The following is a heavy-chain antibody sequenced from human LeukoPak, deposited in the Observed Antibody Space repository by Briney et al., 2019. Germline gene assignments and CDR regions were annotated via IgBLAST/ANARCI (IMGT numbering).Heavy chain of an antibody. V-gene: IGHV3-23*01. CDR3: AKDREYYGSGSYSDY. D-gene: IGHD3-10*01. Sequence: PGGSLRLSRAASGFTFSSYAMSWVRQAPGKGLEWVSAISGSGGSTYYADSVKGRFTISRDNSKNTLYLQMNSLRAEDTAVYYCAKDREYYGSGSYSDYWGQGTLVTVSS. J-gene: IGHJ4*02. CDR2: ISGSGGST. CDR1: GFTFSSYA.